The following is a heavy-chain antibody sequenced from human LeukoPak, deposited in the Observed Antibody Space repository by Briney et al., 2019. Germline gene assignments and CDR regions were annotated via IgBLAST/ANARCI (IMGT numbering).Heavy chain of an antibody. Sequence: GGSLRLSCAASGFTFSRYWMQWVGHAPGKGRVWVSRIKSDGKTNYADSVKGRFTICRDNPKSTLSQEMNSLRAEDTGVYYCARAPSEIGGYYPQYFRHWGQGTLVTVSS. CDR2: IKSDGKT. CDR1: GFTFSRYW. CDR3: ARAPSEIGGYYPQYFRH. V-gene: IGHV3-74*01. D-gene: IGHD3-22*01. J-gene: IGHJ1*01.